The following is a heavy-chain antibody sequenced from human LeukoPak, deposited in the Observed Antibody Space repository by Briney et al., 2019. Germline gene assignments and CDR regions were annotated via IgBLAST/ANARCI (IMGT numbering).Heavy chain of an antibody. J-gene: IGHJ1*01. CDR3: ATLPPYRGGNSVLPIIAEYFQH. D-gene: IGHD4-23*01. V-gene: IGHV1-2*02. CDR1: GYTFTGYY. Sequence: GASVKVSCKASGYTFTGYYMHWVRQAPGQGLEWMGWINPNSGGTNYAQKFQGRVTMTEDTSTDTAYMELSSLRSEDTAVYYCATLPPYRGGNSVLPIIAEYFQHWGQGTLVTVSS. CDR2: INPNSGGT.